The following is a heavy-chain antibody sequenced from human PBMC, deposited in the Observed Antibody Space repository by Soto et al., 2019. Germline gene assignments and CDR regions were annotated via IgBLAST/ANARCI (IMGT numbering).Heavy chain of an antibody. CDR1: GASVSSSSYY. Sequence: PSCTLSLTCTFSGASVSSSSYYWDWIRHPPGKGLEWIGSIYYSGSTYSNPSLKSRVTISVDTSKNQFSLKLSSVTAADTAVYYCARRSSGYHHEDYWGQGTLVTVSS. D-gene: IGHD3-22*01. CDR3: ARRSSGYHHEDY. J-gene: IGHJ4*02. CDR2: IYYSGST. V-gene: IGHV4-39*01.